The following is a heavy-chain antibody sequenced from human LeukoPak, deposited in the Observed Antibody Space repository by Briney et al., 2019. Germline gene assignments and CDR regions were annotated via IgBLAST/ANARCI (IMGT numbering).Heavy chain of an antibody. CDR1: GFTFSSYS. J-gene: IGHJ3*01. Sequence: TGGSLRLSCAASGFTFSSYSMSWVRQAPGKGLEWVSLISGSGDTTNYADSVKGRFTISRDNSKNTLYLQMYSLGADDTAVYYCAKAFQRGWERDAFAFWGQGTLVTVSS. CDR3: AKAFQRGWERDAFAF. V-gene: IGHV3-23*01. CDR2: ISGSGDTT. D-gene: IGHD1-26*01.